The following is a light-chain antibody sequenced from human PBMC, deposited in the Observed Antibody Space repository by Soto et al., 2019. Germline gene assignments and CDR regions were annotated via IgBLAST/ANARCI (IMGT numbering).Light chain of an antibody. CDR2: DAS. J-gene: IGKJ1*01. V-gene: IGKV3-11*01. CDR3: QQRSNWPTWT. CDR1: QSVSSS. Sequence: EIVLTQSPATLSLSPGERATLSCRASQSVSSSLAWYQQKPGQAPWLLIYDASNRATGIPARFSGSGSGTDFTLTISSLEPEDFAVYYCQQRSNWPTWTFGQGTKVEIK.